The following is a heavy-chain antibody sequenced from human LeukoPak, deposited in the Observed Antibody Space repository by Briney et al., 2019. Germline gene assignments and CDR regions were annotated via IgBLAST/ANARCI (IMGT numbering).Heavy chain of an antibody. Sequence: SETLSLTCTVSGGSISSYYWSWIRQPAGKGLQWIGRIYTSGSTKYNPSLKSRVTISIDTPKNQISLRLTSVTATDTAMYYCARQTGSGLFTLPGGQGTLVTVSS. V-gene: IGHV4-4*07. CDR1: GGSISSYY. D-gene: IGHD3/OR15-3a*01. CDR3: ARQTGSGLFTLP. J-gene: IGHJ4*02. CDR2: IYTSGST.